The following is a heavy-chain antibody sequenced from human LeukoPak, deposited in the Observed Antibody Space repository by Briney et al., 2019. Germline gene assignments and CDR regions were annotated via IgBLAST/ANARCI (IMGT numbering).Heavy chain of an antibody. CDR1: GGSISNYY. J-gene: IGHJ4*02. CDR2: IYNSGST. V-gene: IGHV4-59*12. CDR3: ARSAFLVTAPGLYYFDY. Sequence: SETLSLTCTVSGGSISNYYWSWVRQPPGKGLEWIGHIYNSGSTNYNPSLKGRVTMSVATSKNQFSLHLSSVTAADTAVYYCARSAFLVTAPGLYYFDYWGQGTLVAVSS. D-gene: IGHD6-13*01.